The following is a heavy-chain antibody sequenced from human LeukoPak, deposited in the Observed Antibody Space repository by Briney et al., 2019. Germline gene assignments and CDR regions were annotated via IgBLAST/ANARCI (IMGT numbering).Heavy chain of an antibody. CDR2: IKQDGSEK. D-gene: IGHD4-17*01. V-gene: IGHV3-7*01. CDR1: GFTFSSYW. CDR3: ARDYGEYGTYFDY. Sequence: GGSLRLSCAASGFTFSSYWMSWVRQAPGKGLEWVANIKQDGSEKYYVDSVKGRFTISRDNAKNSLYLQMNSLRAEDTAVYYCARDYGEYGTYFDYWGQGTLVTVSS. J-gene: IGHJ4*02.